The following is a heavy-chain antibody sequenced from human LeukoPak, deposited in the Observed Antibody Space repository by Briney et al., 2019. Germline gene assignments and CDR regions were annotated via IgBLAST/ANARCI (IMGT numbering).Heavy chain of an antibody. CDR3: ARDSAGNDY. V-gene: IGHV3-7*01. D-gene: IGHD6-13*01. J-gene: IGHJ4*02. Sequence: QSGGSLRLSCAASGFTFSSYGMHWVRQAPGKGLEWVANIKQDGSEKYYVDSVKGRFTISRDNAKNSLYLQMNSLRAEDTAMYYCARDSAGNDYWGQGTLVTVSS. CDR2: IKQDGSEK. CDR1: GFTFSSYG.